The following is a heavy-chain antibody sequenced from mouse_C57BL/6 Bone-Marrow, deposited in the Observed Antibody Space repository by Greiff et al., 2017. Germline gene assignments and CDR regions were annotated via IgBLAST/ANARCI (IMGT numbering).Heavy chain of an antibody. CDR2: IYPGDGDT. CDR1: GYAFSSSW. D-gene: IGHD1-1*01. V-gene: IGHV1-82*01. J-gene: IGHJ4*01. CDR3: ARVGTTVAYAMDY. Sequence: VQLQRSGPELVKPGASVKISCKASGYAFSSSWMNWVKQRPGKGLEWIGRIYPGDGDTNYNGKFKGKATLTADKSSSTAYMQLSSLTSEDSAVYFCARVGTTVAYAMDYWGQGTSVTVSS.